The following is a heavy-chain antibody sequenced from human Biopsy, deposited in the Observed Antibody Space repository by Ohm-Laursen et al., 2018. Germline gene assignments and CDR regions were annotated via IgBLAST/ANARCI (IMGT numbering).Heavy chain of an antibody. CDR1: GESSSGYF. D-gene: IGHD5-12*01. V-gene: IGHV4-34*01. CDR2: INQSGST. CDR3: ARGSGYFKLDV. Sequence: QTLSLTCAANGESSSGYFWNWIRQPPGKGLEWIGEINQSGSTKYNPSLKRRATLSADSSNSQFSLRLTSVTAADTAIYYCARGSGYFKLDVWGQGTTVTVSS. J-gene: IGHJ6*02.